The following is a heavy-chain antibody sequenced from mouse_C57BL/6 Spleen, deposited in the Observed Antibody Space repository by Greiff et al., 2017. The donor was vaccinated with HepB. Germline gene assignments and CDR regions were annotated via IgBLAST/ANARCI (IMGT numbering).Heavy chain of an antibody. J-gene: IGHJ1*03. CDR3: ARSEYYGSGYFDV. CDR2: IDPKSGGT. D-gene: IGHD1-1*01. V-gene: IGHV1-72*01. Sequence: QVQLQQPRAELVKPGPSVKLSCQASGYTFTSYWMHWVKQRPGRGLEWIGRIDPKSGGTKYNQKFKSKATLTVDKPSSTAYMQLSNLTSEDSADYYCARSEYYGSGYFDVWGRGTTVTVSS. CDR1: GYTFTSYW.